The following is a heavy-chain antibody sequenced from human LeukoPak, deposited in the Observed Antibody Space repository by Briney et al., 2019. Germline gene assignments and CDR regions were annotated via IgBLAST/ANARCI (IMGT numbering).Heavy chain of an antibody. CDR1: GSSFITYW. J-gene: IGHJ3*02. CDR2: IYPGDSDT. D-gene: IGHD4-23*01. CDR3: ARPDDYGGKPGAFEI. Sequence: PGKSLKISSKCSGSSFITYWIGWVRQMPGKGLEWMGIIYPGDSDTRYRPSFQGQVTISADKSISTAYLQSSSLKASDTAMYYCARPDDYGGKPGAFEIWGQGTMVTVSS. V-gene: IGHV5-51*01.